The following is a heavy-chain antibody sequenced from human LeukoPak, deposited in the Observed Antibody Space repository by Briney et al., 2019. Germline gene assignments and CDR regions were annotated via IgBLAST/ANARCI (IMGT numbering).Heavy chain of an antibody. Sequence: SETLSLTCTVSGGSITSDYWSWIRRPAGKGLEWIGRIFTSGSTTYNPSPKSRVTMSLDTSKNQFFLKLSSVTAADTAAYFCSRGGANDLWGQGTLVTVSS. V-gene: IGHV4-4*07. CDR1: GGSITSDY. D-gene: IGHD4/OR15-4a*01. CDR3: SRGGANDL. CDR2: IFTSGST. J-gene: IGHJ5*02.